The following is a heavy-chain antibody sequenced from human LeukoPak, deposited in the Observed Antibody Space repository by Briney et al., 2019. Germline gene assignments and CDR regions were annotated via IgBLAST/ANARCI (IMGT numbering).Heavy chain of an antibody. J-gene: IGHJ4*02. CDR2: INPSGGST. CDR1: GYTFTSYY. CDR3: ARDTPPYCNGGSCYSY. Sequence: VASVKVSCKASGYTFTSYYMHWVRQAPGQGLEWMGIINPSGGSTSYAQKFQGRVTMTRDTSTSTVYMELSSLRSEDTAVYYCARDTPPYCNGGSCYSYWGQGTLVTVSS. D-gene: IGHD2-15*01. V-gene: IGHV1-46*01.